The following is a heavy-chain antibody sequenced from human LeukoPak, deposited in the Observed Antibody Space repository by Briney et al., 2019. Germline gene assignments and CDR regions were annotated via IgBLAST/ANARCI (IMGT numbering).Heavy chain of an antibody. V-gene: IGHV1-2*02. CDR1: GYTFTGYY. Sequence: ASVKVSCKASGYTFTGYYMHWVRQAPGQGLEWMGWINPNSGGTNYAQKFQGRVTMTRDTSISTAYMELSRLRSDDTAVYYCARVVGVYQLLIYAFDIWGQGTMVTVSS. CDR3: ARVVGVYQLLIYAFDI. J-gene: IGHJ3*02. CDR2: INPNSGGT. D-gene: IGHD2-2*01.